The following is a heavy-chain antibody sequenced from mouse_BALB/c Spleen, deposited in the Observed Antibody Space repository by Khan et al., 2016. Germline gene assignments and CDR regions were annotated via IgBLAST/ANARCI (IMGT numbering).Heavy chain of an antibody. CDR1: GYTFTNYG. CDR2: INTYSGES. J-gene: IGHJ1*01. V-gene: IGHV9-3-1*01. Sequence: QIQLVQSGPELKKPGKTVKISCKASGYTFTNYGMNWVKQAPGKGLKWMGWINTYSGESTYADDFKGRFAFSLETFANTAYLQSNNLKNEDTATYFCARYRYYYGSSRYFDVWGAGTTVTVSS. CDR3: ARYRYYYGSSRYFDV. D-gene: IGHD1-1*01.